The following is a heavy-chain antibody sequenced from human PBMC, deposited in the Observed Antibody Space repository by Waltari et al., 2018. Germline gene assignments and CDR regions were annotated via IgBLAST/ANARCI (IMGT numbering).Heavy chain of an antibody. J-gene: IGHJ6*02. Sequence: EVQLVASGGGLIQPGGSLRLYCAASGFTVINNYMTWVRQAPGKGLEWVSLVWSGGDTHYADSVKGRFTISRDNSKNTVYLQMHDLRAEDTAIYYCSRNFHDPQDVWGQGTTVIVS. CDR2: VWSGGDT. CDR1: GFTVINNY. CDR3: SRNFHDPQDV. V-gene: IGHV3-53*01. D-gene: IGHD3-3*01.